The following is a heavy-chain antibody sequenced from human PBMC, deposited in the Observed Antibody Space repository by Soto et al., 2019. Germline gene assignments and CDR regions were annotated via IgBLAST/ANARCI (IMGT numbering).Heavy chain of an antibody. CDR1: GGSISSGGYY. Sequence: PSETLSLTCTVSGGSISSGGYYWSWIRQHPGKGLEWIGYIYYSGSTYYNPSLKSRVTISVDTSKNQFSLKLSSVTAADTAVYYCARVTTYYYDSSGYYPDAFDIWGQGTKVTVSS. V-gene: IGHV4-31*03. J-gene: IGHJ3*02. CDR3: ARVTTYYYDSSGYYPDAFDI. CDR2: IYYSGST. D-gene: IGHD3-22*01.